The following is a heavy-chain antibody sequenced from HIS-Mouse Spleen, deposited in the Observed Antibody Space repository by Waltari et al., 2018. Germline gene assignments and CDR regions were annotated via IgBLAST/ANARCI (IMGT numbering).Heavy chain of an antibody. CDR3: ARAGGNPPPQLYAFDI. Sequence: EVQLVESGGGLVQPGGSLRLSCAASGFTFSSYWMHWVRQAPGKGLVWVSVIESGGRRTSNADHVEGRFTITRDNAKNTLYLQMSSLRAADTAVYYCARAGGNPPPQLYAFDIWGQGTMVTVSS. CDR2: IESGGRRT. J-gene: IGHJ3*02. CDR1: GFTFSSYW. D-gene: IGHD2-8*01. V-gene: IGHV3-74*01.